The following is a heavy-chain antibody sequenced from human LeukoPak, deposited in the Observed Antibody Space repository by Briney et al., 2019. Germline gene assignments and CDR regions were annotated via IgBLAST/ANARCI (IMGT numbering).Heavy chain of an antibody. Sequence: SETLSLTCTVSGGSISSGGYYWSWIRQHPGKGLEWIGYIYYSGSTYYNPSLKSRVTILVDTSKNQFSLKLSSVTAADTAVYYCARIGPYDSSGYYPPYFDHWGQGTLVTVSS. CDR1: GGSISSGGYY. CDR3: ARIGPYDSSGYYPPYFDH. D-gene: IGHD3-22*01. J-gene: IGHJ4*02. CDR2: IYYSGST. V-gene: IGHV4-31*03.